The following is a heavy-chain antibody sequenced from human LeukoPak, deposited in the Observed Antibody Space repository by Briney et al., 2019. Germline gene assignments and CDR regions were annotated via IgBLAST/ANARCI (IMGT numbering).Heavy chain of an antibody. CDR1: GGSISNYY. V-gene: IGHV4-4*09. CDR2: IYTSGST. CDR3: ARTVVVTAIHFFDY. D-gene: IGHD2-21*02. J-gene: IGHJ4*02. Sequence: SETLSLTCTVSGGSISNYYWSWIRQPPGKGLEWIGYIYTSGSTNYNPSLESRVTISADTSKNHFSRKLSSVTAADTAVYYCARTVVVTAIHFFDYWGQGTLVTVSS.